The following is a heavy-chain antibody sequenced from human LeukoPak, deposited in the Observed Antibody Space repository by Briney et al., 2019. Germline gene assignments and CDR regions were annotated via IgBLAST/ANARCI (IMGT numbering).Heavy chain of an antibody. CDR2: IDPSDSYT. CDR3: ARSALYYYDSSGYPFDY. CDR1: GYSFTSYW. Sequence: GESLKISCKGSGYSFTSYWIGWVRQMPGKGLEWMGRIDPSDSYTNYSPSFQGHVTISADKSISTAYLQWSSLKASDTAMYYCARSALYYYDSSGYPFDYWGQGTLVTVSS. V-gene: IGHV5-10-1*01. J-gene: IGHJ4*02. D-gene: IGHD3-22*01.